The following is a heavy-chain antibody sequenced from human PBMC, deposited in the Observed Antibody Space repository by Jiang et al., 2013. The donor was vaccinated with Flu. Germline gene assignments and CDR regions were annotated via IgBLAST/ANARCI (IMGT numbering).Heavy chain of an antibody. CDR2: TT. Sequence: TTNYADSVEGRFTISRDNAKNTLYLQMNGLRAEDTAVYYCATAGNYRFDSWGQGTLVTVSS. D-gene: IGHD1-7*01. V-gene: IGHV3-74*01. CDR3: ATAGNYRFDS. J-gene: IGHJ4*02.